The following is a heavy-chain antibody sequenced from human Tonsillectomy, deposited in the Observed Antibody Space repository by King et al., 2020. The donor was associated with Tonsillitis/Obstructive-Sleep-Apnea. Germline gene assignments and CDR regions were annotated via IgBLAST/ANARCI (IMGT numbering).Heavy chain of an antibody. CDR1: GGSITTYY. D-gene: IGHD2-21*02. V-gene: IGHV4-59*01. CDR3: ARGHTAFFDS. Sequence: QVQLQESGPGLVKPPETLSLTCTISGGSITTYYWSWIRQPPGKGLEWIGYIHYSGITNYNPSFKSRVAISVDTPKNQFSLKLSSVTAADTALYFCARGHTAFFDSWGPGILVTVSS. J-gene: IGHJ4*02. CDR2: IHYSGIT.